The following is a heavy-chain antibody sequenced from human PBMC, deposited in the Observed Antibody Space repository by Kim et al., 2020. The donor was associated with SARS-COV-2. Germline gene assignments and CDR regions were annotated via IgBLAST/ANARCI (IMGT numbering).Heavy chain of an antibody. CDR2: ISYDGSNK. CDR3: ARVLSGGYYGTFDY. CDR1: GFTFSSYA. Sequence: GGSLRLSCAASGFTFSSYAMHWVRQAPGKGLEWVAVISYDGSNKYYADSVKGRFTISRDNSKNTLYLQMNSLRAEDTAVYYCARVLSGGYYGTFDYWGQGTLVTVSS. D-gene: IGHD1-26*01. V-gene: IGHV3-30-3*01. J-gene: IGHJ4*02.